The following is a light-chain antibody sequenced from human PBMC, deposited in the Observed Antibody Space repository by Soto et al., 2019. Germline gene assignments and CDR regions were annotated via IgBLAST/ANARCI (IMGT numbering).Light chain of an antibody. J-gene: IGKJ1*01. CDR1: QSVSSNY. CDR2: GAS. V-gene: IGKV3-20*01. CDR3: QQYGSSPRT. Sequence: EIVFTQSPGTLSLSPGERATLSCRASQSVSSNYLAWYQQKPGQAPRLHIYGASSRATGIPDRFSGSGSGTDFTLTISRLEPEDFAVYYCQQYGSSPRTFGQGTKVE.